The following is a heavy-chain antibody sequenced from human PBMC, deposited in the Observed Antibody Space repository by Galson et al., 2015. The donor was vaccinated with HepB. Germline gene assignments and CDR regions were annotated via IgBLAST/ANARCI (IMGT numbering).Heavy chain of an antibody. CDR2: TSASGGKK. Sequence: SLRLSCAASGFIVDGSGMSWVRQAPGKGLEWVSGTSASGGKKYYPDSGKGRFNMSRDNSQNTVYLQINSLRVDDSALYYFTRDSGWESAYWGQGTLVTVSS. CDR3: TRDSGWESAY. V-gene: IGHV3-23*01. D-gene: IGHD3-10*01. J-gene: IGHJ4*02. CDR1: GFIVDGSG.